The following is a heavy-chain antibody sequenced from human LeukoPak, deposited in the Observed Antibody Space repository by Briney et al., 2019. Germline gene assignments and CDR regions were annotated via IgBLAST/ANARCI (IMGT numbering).Heavy chain of an antibody. CDR2: ISGSGGST. Sequence: GGSLRLSCAASGFTFSSYAMSWVRQAPGKGLEWVSAISGSGGSTYYADSVKGRFTISRDNSKNTLYLQMNSLRAEDTAVYYCAKDSLWFGELLYGDYFDYWGQGTLVTVSS. D-gene: IGHD3-10*01. J-gene: IGHJ4*02. V-gene: IGHV3-23*01. CDR1: GFTFSSYA. CDR3: AKDSLWFGELLYGDYFDY.